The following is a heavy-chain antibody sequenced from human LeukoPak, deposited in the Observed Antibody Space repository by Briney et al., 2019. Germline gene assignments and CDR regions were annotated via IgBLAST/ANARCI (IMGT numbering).Heavy chain of an antibody. D-gene: IGHD3-10*01. V-gene: IGHV3-21*01. J-gene: IGHJ4*02. CDR3: AKSTDYYGSGTHDY. CDR2: ISSSSSYI. Sequence: GGSLRLSCAASGFTFSSYSMNWVRQAPGKGLEWASSISSSSSYIYYADSVKGRFTISRDNAKNSLYLQMNSLRAEDTAVYYCAKSTDYYGSGTHDYWGQGTLVTVSS. CDR1: GFTFSSYS.